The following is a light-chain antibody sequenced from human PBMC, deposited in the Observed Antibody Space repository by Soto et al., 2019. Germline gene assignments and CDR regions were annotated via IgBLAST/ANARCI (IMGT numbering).Light chain of an antibody. J-gene: IGKJ4*01. Sequence: EIVMTQSPATQSVSPGEGANLYCKASQNVYNNLAWYQQRPGQPPRLLIYDASTRATGISARFSGSGYGTEFTLTISSLQSEDFAVYFCQQCRNWPLTFGGGTKVDIK. CDR2: DAS. CDR1: QNVYNN. CDR3: QQCRNWPLT. V-gene: IGKV3-15*01.